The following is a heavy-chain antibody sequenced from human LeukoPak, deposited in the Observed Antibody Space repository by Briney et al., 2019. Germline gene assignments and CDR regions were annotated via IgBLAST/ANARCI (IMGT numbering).Heavy chain of an antibody. J-gene: IGHJ4*02. Sequence: GASVKVSCKAFGYTFINYGISWVRQAPGQGREWMGWVSAYADNINYVQKFQGRVTMTTDTSTSTAYMELRSLRSDDTAIYYCARDCIGCHGFDYWGQGTLVTVSS. V-gene: IGHV1-18*01. D-gene: IGHD2-15*01. CDR3: ARDCIGCHGFDY. CDR1: GYTFINYG. CDR2: VSAYADNI.